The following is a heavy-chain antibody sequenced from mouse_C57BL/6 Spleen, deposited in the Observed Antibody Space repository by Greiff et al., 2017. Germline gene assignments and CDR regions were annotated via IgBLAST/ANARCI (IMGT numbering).Heavy chain of an antibody. CDR2: IHPSDSDT. CDR1: GYTFTSYW. D-gene: IGHD2-1*01. V-gene: IGHV1-74*01. Sequence: VQLQQPGAELVKPGASVKVSCKASGYTFTSYWMHWVKQRPGQGLEWIGKIHPSDSDTNYNQKFKGKATLPVAKSSSTAYMQLSMLTSEDSEVYYCEIYYGILKDYWGQGTTLTVSS. J-gene: IGHJ2*01. CDR3: EIYYGILKDY.